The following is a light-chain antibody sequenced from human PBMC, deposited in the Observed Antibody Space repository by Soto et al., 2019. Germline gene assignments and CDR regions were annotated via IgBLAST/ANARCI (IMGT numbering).Light chain of an antibody. CDR2: GAS. Sequence: EIVLKQSPGTLSLSPGERATLSCRASQSVSSSYLAWDQQKPGQAPRLLIYGASSRATGIPDRFSGSGSGTDFTLTISRLEPEDFAVYYCHQYSSSRVTFGQGTRREIK. J-gene: IGKJ5*01. CDR1: QSVSSSY. CDR3: HQYSSSRVT. V-gene: IGKV3-20*01.